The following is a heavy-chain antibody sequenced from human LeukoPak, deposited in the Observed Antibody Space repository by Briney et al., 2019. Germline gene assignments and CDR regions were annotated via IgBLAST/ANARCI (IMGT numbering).Heavy chain of an antibody. D-gene: IGHD2-2*01. V-gene: IGHV4-30-4*01. CDR1: NDSISSGDYY. Sequence: PSETLSLTCTVSNDSISSGDYYWNWIRQPPGKGLEWIGYIFHRGGTSYNPSLKSRILFSVDTSQNQFSLKLNSVTAADTAVYYCARDLEHCRNIICSNSAYWGQGTLVTVSS. J-gene: IGHJ4*02. CDR3: ARDLEHCRNIICSNSAY. CDR2: IFHRGGT.